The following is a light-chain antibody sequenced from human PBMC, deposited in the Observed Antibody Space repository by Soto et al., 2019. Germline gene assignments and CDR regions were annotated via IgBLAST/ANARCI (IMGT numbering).Light chain of an antibody. CDR2: AAS. V-gene: IGKV1-39*01. CDR1: QNIMVY. CDR3: QLIFGTRYS. Sequence: DIQMTQSPSSLSASVGDRVTITCRASQNIMVYLNWYQQKPGKAPKPLIYAASTLLSGVPSRFSGSGSGTDFTIAICSLEPEDFATYYCQLIFGTRYSFGQGTKLEIK. J-gene: IGKJ2*03.